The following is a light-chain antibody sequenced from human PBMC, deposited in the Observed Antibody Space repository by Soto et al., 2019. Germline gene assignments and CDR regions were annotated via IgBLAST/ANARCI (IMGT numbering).Light chain of an antibody. J-gene: IGLJ1*01. V-gene: IGLV1-40*01. Sequence: QLVLTQPPSVSGAPGQRVTISCTGSTSNIGADYGVHWYQQFPGTAPKLLIYGNNNRPSGVPDRFSGSKSGTSASLAITGLQAEDEADYYCQSYDSSLSGSTYIFGTGTKLTVL. CDR2: GNN. CDR3: QSYDSSLSGSTYI. CDR1: TSNIGADYG.